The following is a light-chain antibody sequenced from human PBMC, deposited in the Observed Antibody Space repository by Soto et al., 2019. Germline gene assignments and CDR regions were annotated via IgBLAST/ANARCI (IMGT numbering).Light chain of an antibody. Sequence: IQVTQFPSSLSASVGDRVTITCRASQNINNWLAWYQFKPGKAPRLLIYKASTLETGVPSRFSGSGSGTEFTLTISGLQPDDFSTSYCQQYDTFWTFGQGTTVDI. J-gene: IGKJ1*01. CDR2: KAS. CDR3: QQYDTFWT. CDR1: QNINNW. V-gene: IGKV1-5*03.